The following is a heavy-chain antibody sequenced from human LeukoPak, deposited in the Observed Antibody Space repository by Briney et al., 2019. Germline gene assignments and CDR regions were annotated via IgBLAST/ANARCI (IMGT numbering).Heavy chain of an antibody. CDR1: GFTFDDYA. V-gene: IGHV3-9*03. J-gene: IGHJ4*02. CDR3: AKALYYYDSSGPLDY. D-gene: IGHD3-22*01. Sequence: GRSLRLSCAASGFTFDDYAMHWVRQAPGKGLEWVSGISWNSGSIGYADSVKGRFTISRDNAKNSLYLQMNSLRAEDMALYYCAKALYYYDSSGPLDYWGQGTLVTVSS. CDR2: ISWNSGSI.